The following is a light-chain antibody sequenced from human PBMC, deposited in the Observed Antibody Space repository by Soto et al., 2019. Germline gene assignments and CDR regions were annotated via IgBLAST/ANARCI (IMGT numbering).Light chain of an antibody. CDR2: EVS. Sequence: ALTQPASVSASPGQSITISCTGTSSDIGGYIYVSWYQHHPGKAPRLMIYEVSSRPSGVSNRFSGSKSGNTASLTISGLQAEDEAQYYCSSYSSANTVIFGGGTKLTVL. CDR1: SSDIGGYIY. CDR3: SSYSSANTVI. V-gene: IGLV2-14*01. J-gene: IGLJ2*01.